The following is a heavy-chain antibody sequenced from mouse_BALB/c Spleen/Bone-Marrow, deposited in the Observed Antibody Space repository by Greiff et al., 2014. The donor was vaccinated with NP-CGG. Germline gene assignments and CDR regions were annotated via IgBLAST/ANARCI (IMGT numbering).Heavy chain of an antibody. V-gene: IGHV14-3*02. CDR2: IDPASGNT. CDR3: AVCIPRTQFAY. J-gene: IGHJ3*01. Sequence: VQLKESGAELVEPGASVKLSCTASGFNIKDTYMQWVKQRPEQGLEWIGRIDPASGNTKYDPKFKGKATITADTSSNTAYLQLSSLTSADAAVYYFAVCIPRTQFAYWGQGTLVTVSS. CDR1: GFNIKDTY.